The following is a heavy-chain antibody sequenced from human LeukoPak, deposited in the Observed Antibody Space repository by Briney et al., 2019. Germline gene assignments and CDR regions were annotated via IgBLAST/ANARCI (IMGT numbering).Heavy chain of an antibody. CDR2: IKQDGSEK. Sequence: PGGSLRLSCAASGFTFSRYWMSWVRQAPGKGLEWVAIIKQDGSEKYYVDSVKGRFTISRDNAKNSLYLQMNSLRAEDTAVYYCARDGWSPDYWGQGTLVTVSS. CDR1: GFTFSRYW. CDR3: ARDGWSPDY. J-gene: IGHJ4*02. V-gene: IGHV3-7*01.